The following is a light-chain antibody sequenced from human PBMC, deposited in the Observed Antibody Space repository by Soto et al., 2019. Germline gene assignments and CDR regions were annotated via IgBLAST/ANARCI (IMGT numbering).Light chain of an antibody. V-gene: IGLV2-14*01. CDR1: SSDVGAYNY. CDR2: EVS. J-gene: IGLJ1*01. CDR3: SSYTSNSSYV. Sequence: QSALTQPASVSGSPGQSITISCTGTSSDVGAYNYVSWYQQHPGKAPKLMIYEVSNRPSGVSNRFSGSKSGNTASLTIFGLQAEDEADYYCSSYTSNSSYVFGTGTKLTVL.